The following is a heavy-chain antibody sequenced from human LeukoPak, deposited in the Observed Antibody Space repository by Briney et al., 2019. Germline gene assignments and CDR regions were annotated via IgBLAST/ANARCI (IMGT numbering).Heavy chain of an antibody. CDR2: IKQDGSEK. D-gene: IGHD2-2*01. CDR3: AREKIPLGYCSSTSCYPPRFYYGMDV. Sequence: GGSLRLSCAASGFTFSSYWMSWVRQAPGKGLEWVANIKQDGSEKYYVDSVKGRFTISRDNAKNSLYLQMNSLRAEDTAVYYCAREKIPLGYCSSTSCYPPRFYYGMDVWGQGTTVTVSS. CDR1: GFTFSSYW. V-gene: IGHV3-7*01. J-gene: IGHJ6*02.